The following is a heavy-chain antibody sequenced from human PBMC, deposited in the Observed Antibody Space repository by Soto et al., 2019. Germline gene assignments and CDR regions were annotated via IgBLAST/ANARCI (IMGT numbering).Heavy chain of an antibody. CDR1: GFNFSPYW. J-gene: IGHJ3*02. Sequence: EVQLVESGGGLAQPGGSLRLSCAASGFNFSPYWMNWVRQAPGKGLEWVSRIQSCGSNYAESYADSVKGRFTISRDNAKNMLYLQMNSLRVEDTAVYFCARDRGAPDAFDIWGQGTMVTVSS. CDR3: ARDRGAPDAFDI. V-gene: IGHV3-74*01. D-gene: IGHD3-10*01. CDR2: IQSCGSNYAE.